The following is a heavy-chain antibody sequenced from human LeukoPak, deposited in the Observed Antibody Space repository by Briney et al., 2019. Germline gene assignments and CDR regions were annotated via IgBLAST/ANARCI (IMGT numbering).Heavy chain of an antibody. J-gene: IGHJ4*02. CDR1: GGSISSYY. V-gene: IGHV4-59*01. CDR3: ARALFGYSSGWYPGY. D-gene: IGHD6-19*01. Sequence: SETLSLTCTVSGGSISSYYWSWIRQPPGKGLEWIGYIYYSGSTNYNPSLKSRVTISVDTSKNQFSLKLSSVTAADTAVYYCARALFGYSSGWYPGYWGQGTLVTVSS. CDR2: IYYSGST.